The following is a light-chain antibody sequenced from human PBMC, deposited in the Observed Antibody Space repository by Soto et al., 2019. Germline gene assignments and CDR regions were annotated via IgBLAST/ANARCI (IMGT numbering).Light chain of an antibody. J-gene: IGKJ3*01. CDR3: QHYGNVWT. CDR2: AAS. V-gene: IGKV3-20*01. CDR1: QSISSSH. Sequence: EIVLAQSPGNMSLSPGDRATLSCRASQSISSSHLSWYQQKPDQTPRLLIYAASNRATGIPDRFSVSGSGTDFTLTISRLEPEDFAIYYCQHYGNVWTFGPGTHVHL.